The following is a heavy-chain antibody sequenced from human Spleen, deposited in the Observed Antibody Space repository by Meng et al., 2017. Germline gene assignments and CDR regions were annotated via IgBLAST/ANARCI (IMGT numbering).Heavy chain of an antibody. Sequence: SLKISCAASGFTFDDYAMHWVRQAPGKGLEWVSGISWNSGSIGYADSVKGRFTISRDNAKNSLYLQMNSLRAEDTALYYCAKDSYGDYESSGYYDYWGQGTLVTVSS. D-gene: IGHD3-22*01. CDR2: ISWNSGSI. CDR1: GFTFDDYA. V-gene: IGHV3-9*01. J-gene: IGHJ4*02. CDR3: AKDSYGDYESSGYYDY.